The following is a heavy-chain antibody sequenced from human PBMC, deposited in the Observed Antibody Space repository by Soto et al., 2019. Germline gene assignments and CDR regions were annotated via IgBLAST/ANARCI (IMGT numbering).Heavy chain of an antibody. V-gene: IGHV4-4*07. CDR2: IYTSGST. J-gene: IGHJ6*02. D-gene: IGHD6-19*01. Sequence: QVQLQESGPGLVKPSETLSLTCTGSGGAISSYYWSWIRQPAGNGLEWIGRIYTSGSTNYNPALKRLVTMTVDTSKNQFSLKRSYVTAADTAVYYCARDLSAAGTSYYYGLDVWGQGTTVTVSS. CDR3: ARDLSAAGTSYYYGLDV. CDR1: GGAISSYY.